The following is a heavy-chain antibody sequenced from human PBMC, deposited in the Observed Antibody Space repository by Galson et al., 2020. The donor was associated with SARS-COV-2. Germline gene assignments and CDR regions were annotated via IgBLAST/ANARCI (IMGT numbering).Heavy chain of an antibody. CDR1: GYTFNTYG. Sequence: ASVKVSCKTSGYTFNTYGVTLVRQAPRQALEWVGGISGNSGDTNYARNPQRRLTLTADTSTSTEYMELRSLRSDDTAMYYCTRDYASGGGFWSGRRDFWGEGTLVSVAS. V-gene: IGHV1-18*04. CDR2: ISGNSGDT. D-gene: IGHD3-3*01. CDR3: TRDYASGGGFWSGRRDF. J-gene: IGHJ4*02.